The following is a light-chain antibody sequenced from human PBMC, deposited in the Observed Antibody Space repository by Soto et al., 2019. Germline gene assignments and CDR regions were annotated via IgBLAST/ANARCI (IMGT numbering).Light chain of an antibody. J-gene: IGKJ1*01. CDR1: QSVSGK. V-gene: IGKV3-15*01. CDR2: AAS. CDR3: QQYGSSLWT. Sequence: ETVMTQSPATLSVSPGERVTLSCRASQSVSGKVAWYQQKPGQPPSLLIYAASTRATGIPARFSGSGSGTEFTLTISRLEPEDFAVYYCQQYGSSLWTFGQGTKVDIK.